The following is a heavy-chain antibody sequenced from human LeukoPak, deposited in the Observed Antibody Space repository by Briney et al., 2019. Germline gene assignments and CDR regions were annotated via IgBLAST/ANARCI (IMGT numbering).Heavy chain of an antibody. CDR3: AKLSGVAGPSIDY. Sequence: GGSLRLSCAASGFTFDDYAMHWVRQAPGKGLEWVSGISWNSGSRGYADSVKGRFTMSRDNAKNSLYLQMNSLRAEDTALYYCAKLSGVAGPSIDYWGQGTLVTVSS. D-gene: IGHD6-19*01. V-gene: IGHV3-9*01. CDR2: ISWNSGSR. CDR1: GFTFDDYA. J-gene: IGHJ4*02.